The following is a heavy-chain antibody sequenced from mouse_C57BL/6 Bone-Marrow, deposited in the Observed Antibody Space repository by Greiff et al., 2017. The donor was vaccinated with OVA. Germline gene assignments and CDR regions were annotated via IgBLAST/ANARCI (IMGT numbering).Heavy chain of an antibody. D-gene: IGHD4-1*01. CDR2: IDPSDSYT. Sequence: QVQLQQSGAELVMPGASVKLSCKASGYTFTSYWMHWVKQRPGQGLEWIGEIDPSDSYTNYNQKFKGKSTFTIDKSSSTAYMQLSSLTSEDSAVYYCAGLGRGFAYWGRGTLVTVSA. J-gene: IGHJ3*01. CDR1: GYTFTSYW. CDR3: AGLGRGFAY. V-gene: IGHV1-69*01.